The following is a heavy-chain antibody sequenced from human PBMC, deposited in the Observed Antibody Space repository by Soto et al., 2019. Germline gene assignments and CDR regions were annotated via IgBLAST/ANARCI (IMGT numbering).Heavy chain of an antibody. CDR1: GYTFTSYG. V-gene: IGHV1-18*01. J-gene: IGHJ4*02. CDR2: ISAYNGNT. CDR3: ARDKGDFWSGYYGGRGEFGH. Sequence: GASVKVSCKASGYTFTSYGISWVRQAPGQGLEWMGWISAYNGNTNYAQKLQGRVTMTTDTSTSTAYMELRSLRSDDTAVYYCARDKGDFWSGYYGGRGEFGHWGQGTLVTVSS. D-gene: IGHD3-3*01.